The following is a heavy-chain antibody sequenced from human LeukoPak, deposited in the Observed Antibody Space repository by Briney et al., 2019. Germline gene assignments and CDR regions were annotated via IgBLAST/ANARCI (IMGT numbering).Heavy chain of an antibody. CDR3: AKDVADIVVVVAATLYYGMDV. Sequence: GGSLRLSCAASGFTFSSYGMHWVRQAPSKGLEWVAVISYDGSNKYYADSVKGRFTISRDNSKNTLYLQMNSLRAEDTAVYYCAKDVADIVVVVAATLYYGMDVWGQGTTVTVSS. CDR1: GFTFSSYG. D-gene: IGHD2-15*01. J-gene: IGHJ6*02. CDR2: ISYDGSNK. V-gene: IGHV3-30*18.